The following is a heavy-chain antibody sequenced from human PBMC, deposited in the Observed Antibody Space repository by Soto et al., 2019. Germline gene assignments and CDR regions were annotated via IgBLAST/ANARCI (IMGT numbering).Heavy chain of an antibody. D-gene: IGHD6-13*01. CDR1: GGSVSSGSYY. V-gene: IGHV4-61*01. Sequence: QVQLQESGPGLVKPSETLSLTCTVSGGSVSSGSYYWSWIRQPPGKALEWIGYIYYRGGTNYNPALKRRVTISVDTSKTQFSLKLSSVTAADTAVYYCARGDSSSWFESYWGQGTMVTVSS. CDR3: ARGDSSSWFESY. J-gene: IGHJ4*02. CDR2: IYYRGGT.